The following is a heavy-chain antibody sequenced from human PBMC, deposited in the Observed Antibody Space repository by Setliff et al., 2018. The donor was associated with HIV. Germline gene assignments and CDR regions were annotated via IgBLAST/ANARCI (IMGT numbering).Heavy chain of an antibody. Sequence: SETLSLTCAVYGGSFTNYYWTWIRQSPGKGLEWIGEVIHSGKTNYNPSLRSRVTISVDTSKNQFSLKVKFVTAADTAIYYCSRGRTDTAMAHDYWGQGIPVTVSS. CDR3: SRGRTDTAMAHDY. D-gene: IGHD5-18*01. CDR1: GGSFTNYY. CDR2: VIHSGKT. V-gene: IGHV4-34*01. J-gene: IGHJ4*02.